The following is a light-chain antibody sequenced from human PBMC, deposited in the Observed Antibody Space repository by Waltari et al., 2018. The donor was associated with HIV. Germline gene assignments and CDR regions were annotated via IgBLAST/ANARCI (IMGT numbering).Light chain of an antibody. J-gene: IGLJ2*01. V-gene: IGLV2-14*03. Sequence: QSALTQPASVSGSPGRSITISCTGTSSDIGGYNYVSWYQQHPGKAPKLMIYEVSNRPSGVSSRFSGSKSGNTASLTISGLQAEDEADYYCSLYTGSTTVVFGGGTKVTVL. CDR3: SLYTGSTTVV. CDR2: EVS. CDR1: SSDIGGYNY.